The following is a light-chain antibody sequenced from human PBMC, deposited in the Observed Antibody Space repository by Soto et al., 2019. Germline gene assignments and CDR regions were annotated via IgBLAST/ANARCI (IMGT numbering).Light chain of an antibody. Sequence: EIVMTQSPATLSVSPGERATLSCRASQSVSSDLAWYQQRPGQAPSLLIYGASTRATGIPARFSGSGSGTDFTLTISSLQSEYVAVYYCQQYNNWPPRFTFGPGTKVEIK. CDR1: QSVSSD. J-gene: IGKJ3*01. CDR3: QQYNNWPPRFT. CDR2: GAS. V-gene: IGKV3-15*01.